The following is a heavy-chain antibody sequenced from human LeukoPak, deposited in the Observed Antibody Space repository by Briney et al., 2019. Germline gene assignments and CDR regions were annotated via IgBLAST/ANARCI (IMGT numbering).Heavy chain of an antibody. V-gene: IGHV1-69*05. CDR2: IIPIFGTA. CDR3: ARGGGLQPFGWFDY. J-gene: IGHJ4*02. CDR1: GGTFSSYA. Sequence: VASVKVSCKASGGTFSSYAISWVRQAPGQGLEWMGGIIPIFGTANYAQKFQGRVTITTDESTSTAYMELSSLRSEDTAVYYCARGGGLQPFGWFDYWGQGTLVTVSS. D-gene: IGHD2-15*01.